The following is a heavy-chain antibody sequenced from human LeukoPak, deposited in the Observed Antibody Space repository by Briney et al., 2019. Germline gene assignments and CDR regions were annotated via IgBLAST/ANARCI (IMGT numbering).Heavy chain of an antibody. CDR3: ARDGEWVEMATISYYFDY. CDR1: GGTFSSYA. V-gene: IGHV1-69*04. D-gene: IGHD5-24*01. CDR2: IIPILGIA. J-gene: IGHJ4*02. Sequence: SVTVSCKASGGTFSSYAISWVRQAPGQGLEWMGRIIPILGIANYAQKFQGRVTITADKSTSTAYMELSSLRSEDTAVYYCARDGEWVEMATISYYFDYWGQGTLVTVSS.